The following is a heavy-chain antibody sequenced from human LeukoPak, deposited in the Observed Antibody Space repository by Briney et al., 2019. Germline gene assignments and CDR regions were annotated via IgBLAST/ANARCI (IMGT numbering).Heavy chain of an antibody. V-gene: IGHV4-4*07. CDR1: GGSISSYY. J-gene: IGHJ4*02. D-gene: IGHD6-19*01. Sequence: PSETLSLTRTVSGGSISSYYWSWIRQPAGKGLEWIGRIYTSGSTKYNPSLQSRVTMSLDTSKNQLSLKLGSVTAADTAVYYCARAGASGGLCDYWGQGTLVTVSS. CDR3: ARAGASGGLCDY. CDR2: IYTSGST.